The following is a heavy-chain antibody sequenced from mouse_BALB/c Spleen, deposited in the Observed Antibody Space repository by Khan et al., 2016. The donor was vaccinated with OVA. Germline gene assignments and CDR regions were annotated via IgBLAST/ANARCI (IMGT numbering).Heavy chain of an antibody. CDR2: INPSCGYT. Sequence: QVRLQQSGAELAKPGASVTMSCKASGYTFTSYWMHWVKQRPGQGLEWIGYINPSCGYTEYNQTFKDKATLTADKSSSTAYMQLSRLTSEDSAVYYCARDRSDYWGQGTTLTVSS. V-gene: IGHV1-7*01. CDR3: ARDRSDY. J-gene: IGHJ2*01. CDR1: GYTFTSYW.